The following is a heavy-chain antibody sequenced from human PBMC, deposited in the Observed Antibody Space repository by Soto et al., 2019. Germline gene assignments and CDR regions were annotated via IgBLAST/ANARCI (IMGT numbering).Heavy chain of an antibody. CDR1: GFTFSSYA. CDR2: ISGSGSNT. J-gene: IGHJ4*02. Sequence: EVQLLESGGGLVQPGGSLRLSCAASGFTFSSYAMSWVRQATGKGLEWVSAISGSGSNTYYADSVKGRFTISRDNSKNTLYLQMNRLRAEDTAVYYCAYEPSRRGGCFDYWCQGTLVTVSS. V-gene: IGHV3-23*01. CDR3: AYEPSRRGGCFDY. D-gene: IGHD6-19*01.